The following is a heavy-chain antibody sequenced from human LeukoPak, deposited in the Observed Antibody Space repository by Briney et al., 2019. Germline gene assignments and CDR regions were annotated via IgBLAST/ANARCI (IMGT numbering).Heavy chain of an antibody. CDR3: ARGIAAAGHFDY. Sequence: ASVKVSCKASGYTFTSYGISWVRQAPGQGLEWMGWINPNSGGTNYAKKFQGRVTMTRDTSISTAYMELSRLRSDDTAVYYCARGIAAAGHFDYWGQGTLVTVSS. CDR2: INPNSGGT. CDR1: GYTFTSYG. J-gene: IGHJ4*02. D-gene: IGHD6-13*01. V-gene: IGHV1-2*02.